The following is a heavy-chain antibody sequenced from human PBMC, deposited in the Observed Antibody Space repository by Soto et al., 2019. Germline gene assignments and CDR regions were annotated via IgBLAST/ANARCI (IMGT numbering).Heavy chain of an antibody. CDR3: AHRVLRTVFGMVTTTAIYFVF. CDR1: GFSLTTSGVG. V-gene: IGHV2-5*02. J-gene: IGHJ4*02. D-gene: IGHD3-3*01. CDR2: IYWDDDK. Sequence: QITLNESGPTVVRPTETLTLTCRFSGFSLTTSGVGVGWIRQSPGKAPEWLALIYWDDDKRYSASLKSRLTITKDTSKIQVLLTVSDVDPTHTATYYCAHRVLRTVFGMVTTTAIYFVFWGQGTPVAVSS.